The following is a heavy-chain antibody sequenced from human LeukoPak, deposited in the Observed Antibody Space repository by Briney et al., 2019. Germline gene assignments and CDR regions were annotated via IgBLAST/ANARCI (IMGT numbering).Heavy chain of an antibody. V-gene: IGHV3-30*02. J-gene: IGHJ4*02. CDR2: IRYDGSNK. CDR3: ARTRGNYFDY. CDR1: GFTFSSYG. Sequence: GGSLRLSCAASGFTFSSYGMHWVRQAPGKGLEWVAFIRYDGSNKYYADSVKGRFTISRDNSKNTLYLQMNSLRAEDTAVYYCARTRGNYFDYWGQGTLVTVSS.